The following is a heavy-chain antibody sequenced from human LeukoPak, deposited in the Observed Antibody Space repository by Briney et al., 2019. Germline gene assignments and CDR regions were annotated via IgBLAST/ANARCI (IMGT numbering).Heavy chain of an antibody. D-gene: IGHD3-10*01. V-gene: IGHV4-59*11. Sequence: SETLSLTCTVSGYSITSHYWSWIRQSPGKGLEWIGNIFAGGTTNYNPSVKSRVSISMDTSKNQFSLKMTSVTAADTAIYFCARGLWFGEQDGLGIWGPGTVVTVAS. J-gene: IGHJ3*02. CDR2: IFAGGTT. CDR1: GYSITSHY. CDR3: ARGLWFGEQDGLGI.